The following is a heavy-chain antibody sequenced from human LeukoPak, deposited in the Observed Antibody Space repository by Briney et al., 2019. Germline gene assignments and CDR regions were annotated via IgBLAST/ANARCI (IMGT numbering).Heavy chain of an antibody. CDR2: IKKEDGSEK. CDR1: GSSFSTYW. V-gene: IGHV3-7*01. D-gene: IGHD3-10*02. CDR3: ARDGRFFVVPSI. Sequence: PGGSLRLSCVASGSSFSTYWMSWVRQAPGKGLEWVATIKKEDGSEKYYVDSVRGRFTISRDNAYNSLYLQMNSLRAEDSAVYYCARDGRFFVVPSIWGQGTLVTVSS. J-gene: IGHJ4*02.